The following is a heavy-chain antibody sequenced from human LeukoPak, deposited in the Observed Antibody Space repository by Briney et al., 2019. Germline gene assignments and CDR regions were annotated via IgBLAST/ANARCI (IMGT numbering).Heavy chain of an antibody. CDR1: GYTFTSYY. V-gene: IGHV1-46*01. Sequence: ASVKVSCKASGYTFTSYYMHWVRQAPGQGLEWMGLINPTGGSTGYAQKLQGRVTMTTDTSTSTAYMELRSLRSDDTAVYYCAKDFPGYMDVWGKGTTVTVSS. D-gene: IGHD3-10*01. J-gene: IGHJ6*03. CDR3: AKDFPGYMDV. CDR2: INPTGGST.